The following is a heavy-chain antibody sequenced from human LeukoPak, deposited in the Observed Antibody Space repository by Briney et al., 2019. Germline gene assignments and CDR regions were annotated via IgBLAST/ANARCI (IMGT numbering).Heavy chain of an antibody. D-gene: IGHD4-17*01. CDR3: AGRYGDYSN. Sequence: PGGSLRLSCAASGFTFSSYGMHWVRQAPGKGLEWVAVISYDGSNKYYADSVKGRFTISRDNSKNTLYLQMNSLRAEDTAVYYCAGRYGDYSNWGQGTLVTVSS. J-gene: IGHJ4*02. CDR2: ISYDGSNK. CDR1: GFTFSSYG. V-gene: IGHV3-30*03.